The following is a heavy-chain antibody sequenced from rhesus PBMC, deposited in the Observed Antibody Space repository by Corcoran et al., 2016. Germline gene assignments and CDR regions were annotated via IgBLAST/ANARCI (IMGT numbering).Heavy chain of an antibody. CDR1: GGSISGYY. V-gene: IGHV4-73*01. Sequence: QVKLQQWGEGLVKPSETLSLTCPVSGGSISGYYWSWFRQPPGKGLEWIGNIDGNSASTNYNPSLKNRVTISKDTSKNQFSLKLSSVTAADTAVYYCAREREDGLDSWGQGVVVTVSS. CDR3: AREREDGLDS. J-gene: IGHJ6*01. D-gene: IGHD1-44*02. CDR2: IDGNSAST.